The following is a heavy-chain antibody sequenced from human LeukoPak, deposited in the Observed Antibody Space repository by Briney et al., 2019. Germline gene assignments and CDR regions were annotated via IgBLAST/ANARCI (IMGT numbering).Heavy chain of an antibody. J-gene: IGHJ4*02. D-gene: IGHD5-24*01. CDR1: GFTFSNHG. V-gene: IGHV3-48*03. Sequence: GGTLRLSCAASGFTFSNHGINWVRQAPGKGLEWVSYISSSDSTIYYADSVKGRFTISRDNAKNSLYLQMNSLRAGDTAVYYCARTIEMATISYFDYWGQGTLVTVSS. CDR2: ISSSDSTI. CDR3: ARTIEMATISYFDY.